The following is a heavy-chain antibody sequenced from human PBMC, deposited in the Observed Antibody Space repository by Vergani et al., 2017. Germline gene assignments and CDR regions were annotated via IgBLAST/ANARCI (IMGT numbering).Heavy chain of an antibody. J-gene: IGHJ6*03. D-gene: IGHD3-9*01. V-gene: IGHV3-53*01. CDR3: ARDRASSGXLTGYYDGSYYYYYMDV. CDR1: GFTVSSNY. Sequence: EVQLVESGGGLIQPGGSLRLSCAASGFTVSSNYMSWVRQAPGKGLEWVSVIYSGGSTYYADSVKGRFTISRDNSKNTLYLQMNSLRAEDTAVYYCARDRASSGXLTGYYDGSYYYYYMDVWGKGTTVTVSS. CDR2: IYSGGST.